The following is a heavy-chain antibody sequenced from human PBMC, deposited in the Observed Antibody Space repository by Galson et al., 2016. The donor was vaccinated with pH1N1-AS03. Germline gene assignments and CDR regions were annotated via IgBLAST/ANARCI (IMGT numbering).Heavy chain of an antibody. J-gene: IGHJ5*02. D-gene: IGHD3-16*01. CDR1: GDSFPGYY. CDR3: ARGKKRGRLDTAVWFDP. CDR2: IIHGERT. V-gene: IGHV4-34*01. Sequence: TLSLTCHVHGDSFPGYYWTWLRQSPGKGLEWIGEIIHGERTTYSPSLKSRATIFLDTSKNQFSLNLTAVTASDTAIYYCARGKKRGRLDTAVWFDPCGQGALVSVSS.